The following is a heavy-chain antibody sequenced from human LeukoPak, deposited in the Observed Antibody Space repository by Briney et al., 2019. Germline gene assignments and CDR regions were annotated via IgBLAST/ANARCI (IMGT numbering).Heavy chain of an antibody. Sequence: ASVKASCKASGGTFSSYAISWVRQAPGQGLEWMGRIIPILGIANYAQKFQGRVTITADKSTSTAYMELSSLRSEDTAVYYCARDYRDYYDSSGYYYPFDYWGQGTLVTVSS. D-gene: IGHD3-22*01. CDR3: ARDYRDYYDSSGYYYPFDY. CDR2: IIPILGIA. V-gene: IGHV1-69*04. J-gene: IGHJ4*02. CDR1: GGTFSSYA.